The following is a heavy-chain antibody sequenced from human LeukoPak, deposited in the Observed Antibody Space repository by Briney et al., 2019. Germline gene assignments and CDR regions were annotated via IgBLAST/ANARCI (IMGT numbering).Heavy chain of an antibody. J-gene: IGHJ5*02. Sequence: RASVKVSCKASGYTFTSYGISWVRQAPGQGLEWMGWISAYNGNTNYAQKLQGRVTMTTDTSTSTAYMERRSLRSDDTAVYYCARGGNFDWLSMNWFDPWGQGTLVTVSS. CDR2: ISAYNGNT. CDR3: ARGGNFDWLSMNWFDP. V-gene: IGHV1-18*01. D-gene: IGHD3-9*01. CDR1: GYTFTSYG.